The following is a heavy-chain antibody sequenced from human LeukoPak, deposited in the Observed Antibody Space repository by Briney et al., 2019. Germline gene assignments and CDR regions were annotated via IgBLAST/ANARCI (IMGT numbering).Heavy chain of an antibody. Sequence: ASVKVSCKASGYTFTSNYIHWVRQAPGQGLEWMGMIYPRDGSTSYAQKFQGRVTITADESTSTAYMELSSLRSEDTAVYYCAREAPFVDPSGNPLGYYGMDVWGQGTTVTVSS. V-gene: IGHV1-46*01. CDR2: IYPRDGST. CDR3: AREAPFVDPSGNPLGYYGMDV. D-gene: IGHD1-26*01. J-gene: IGHJ6*02. CDR1: GYTFTSNY.